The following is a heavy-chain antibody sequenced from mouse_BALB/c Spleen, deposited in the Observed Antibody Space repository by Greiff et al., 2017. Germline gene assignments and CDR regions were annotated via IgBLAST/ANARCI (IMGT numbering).Heavy chain of an antibody. CDR2: ISYDGSN. Sequence: VQLKESGPGLVKPSQSLSLTCSVTGYSITSGYYWNWIRQFPGNKLEWMGYISYDGSNNYNPSLKNRISITRDTSKNQFFLKLNSVTTEDTATYYCARGRDGYPYYAMDYWGQGTSVTVSS. V-gene: IGHV3-6*02. CDR3: ARGRDGYPYYAMDY. J-gene: IGHJ4*01. CDR1: GYSITSGYY. D-gene: IGHD2-3*01.